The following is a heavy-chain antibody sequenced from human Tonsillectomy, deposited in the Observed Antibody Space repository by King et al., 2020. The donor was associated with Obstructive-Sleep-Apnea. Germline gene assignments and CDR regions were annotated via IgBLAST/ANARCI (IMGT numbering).Heavy chain of an antibody. J-gene: IGHJ3*02. D-gene: IGHD3-10*01. CDR3: ARSITMVRAYGAFDI. CDR1: GGSISSYY. V-gene: IGHV4-59*08. CDR2: IYYSGST. Sequence: QLQESGPGLVKPSETLSLTCTVSGGSISSYYWSWIRQPPGKGLEWIGYIYYSGSTNYNPSLKSRVTISVDTSKNQFSLKLSSVTAADTAVYYCARSITMVRAYGAFDIWGQGTMVTVSS.